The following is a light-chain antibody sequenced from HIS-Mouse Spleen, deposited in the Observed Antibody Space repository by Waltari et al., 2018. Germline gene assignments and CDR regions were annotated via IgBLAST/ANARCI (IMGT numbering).Light chain of an antibody. CDR1: NIGSKS. J-gene: IGLJ3*02. CDR3: QVWDSSSDHRV. CDR2: DDS. V-gene: IGLV3-21*02. Sequence: SYVLTQPPSVSVAPGQTARITCGGNNIGSKSVHWYQQKPGQAPVLVVYDDSDRPSGIPESCSGSNSGNTATLTISRVEAGDEADYYCQVWDSSSDHRVFGGGTKLTVL.